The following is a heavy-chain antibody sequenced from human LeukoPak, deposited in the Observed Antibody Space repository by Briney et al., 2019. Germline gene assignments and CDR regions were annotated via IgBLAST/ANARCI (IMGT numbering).Heavy chain of an antibody. Sequence: HPGGSLRLSCAASGLSFSSYWMHWVRQAPGKGLVWVSRISTDGSGTDYADSVKGRFTISRDNAKNTLYLQMNSLKAEDTAMYYCTVYIGSGTYGNFQFWGQGTLVTVSS. V-gene: IGHV3-74*01. CDR2: ISTDGSGT. D-gene: IGHD3-10*01. J-gene: IGHJ1*01. CDR1: GLSFSSYW. CDR3: TVYIGSGTYGNFQF.